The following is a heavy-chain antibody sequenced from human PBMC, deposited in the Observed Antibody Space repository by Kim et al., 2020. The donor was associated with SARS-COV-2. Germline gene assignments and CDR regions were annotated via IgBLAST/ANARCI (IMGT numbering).Heavy chain of an antibody. CDR2: FDPGDGET. Sequence: ASVKVSCKVSGYTLTDLSMHWVRQAPGKGLEWMGGFDPGDGETIYAQQFQGRVTMTEDTSADTAYMELSSLRSEDTAIYYCTTGGASSGSIHWGLDAFDIWGQGTMVTVFS. CDR3: TTGGASSGSIHWGLDAFDI. D-gene: IGHD6-19*01. V-gene: IGHV1-24*01. J-gene: IGHJ3*02. CDR1: GYTLTDLS.